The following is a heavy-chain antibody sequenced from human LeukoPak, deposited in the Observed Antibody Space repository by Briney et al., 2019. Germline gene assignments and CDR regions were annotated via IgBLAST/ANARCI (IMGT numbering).Heavy chain of an antibody. V-gene: IGHV3-48*01. D-gene: IGHD3-16*01. CDR3: ASAYRTLDY. J-gene: IGHJ4*02. CDR2: ISSSSSTI. CDR1: GLTFSSHW. Sequence: TGGSLRLSCAASGLTFSSHWMHWVRQAPGKGLEWVSYISSSSSTIYYADSVKGRFTISRDNAKNSLYLQMNSLRAEDTAVYYCASAYRTLDYWGQGTLVTVSS.